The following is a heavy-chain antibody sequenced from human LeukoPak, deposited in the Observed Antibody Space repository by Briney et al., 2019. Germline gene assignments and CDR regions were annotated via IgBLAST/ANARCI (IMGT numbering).Heavy chain of an antibody. J-gene: IGHJ4*02. CDR3: AGSGVTIFGVIRGYFDY. V-gene: IGHV4-34*01. Sequence: SETLSLXCAVYGGSFSGYYWSWIRQPPGKGLEWIGEINHSGSTNYNPSLKSRVTISVDTSKNQFSLKLSSVTAADTAVYYCAGSGVTIFGVIRGYFDYWGQGTLVTVSS. D-gene: IGHD3-3*01. CDR2: INHSGST. CDR1: GGSFSGYY.